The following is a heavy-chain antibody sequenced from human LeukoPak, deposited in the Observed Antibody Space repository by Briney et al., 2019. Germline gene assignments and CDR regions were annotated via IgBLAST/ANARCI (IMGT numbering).Heavy chain of an antibody. Sequence: GGSLRLSCAASGFNLISYRMNWFRQAPGKGLEWVSYSSSTTSLTYYADSVKGRLTISRDNAKNSVYLQMNSLRDEDTAVYYCARGRVGYEGDYWGQGTLVTVSS. CDR3: ARGRVGYEGDY. D-gene: IGHD5-18*01. V-gene: IGHV3-48*02. CDR2: SSSTTSLT. J-gene: IGHJ4*02. CDR1: GFNLISYR.